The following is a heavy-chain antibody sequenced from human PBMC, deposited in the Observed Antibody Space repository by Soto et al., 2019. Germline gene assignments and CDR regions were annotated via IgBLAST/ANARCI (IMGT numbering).Heavy chain of an antibody. Sequence: EEQLLESGGDLVQPGGSLRVSCAASGFMFSSHGMSWVRQAPGKGLEWVSSISSGGDLTYYADSVKGRFTVSRDNPKNTRALQMDSLRAEDTATYYGAKIGHIGNWLFDYCDQGTLVTVSS. CDR2: ISSGGDLT. CDR3: AKIGHIGNWLFDY. D-gene: IGHD1-1*01. CDR1: GFMFSSHG. J-gene: IGHJ4*02. V-gene: IGHV3-23*01.